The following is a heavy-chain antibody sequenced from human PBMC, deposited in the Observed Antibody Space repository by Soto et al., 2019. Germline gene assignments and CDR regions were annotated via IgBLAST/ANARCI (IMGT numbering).Heavy chain of an antibody. V-gene: IGHV1-69*13. D-gene: IGHD2-15*01. CDR1: GGTFSSYA. CDR3: ARGKCSGGSCYNYYGMEV. CDR2: IIPIFGTA. Sequence: SVKVSCKASGGTFSSYAISWVRQAPGQVLEWMGGIIPIFGTANYAQKFQGRVTITADESTITAYMELSSLRSEDTAVYYCARGKCSGGSCYNYYGMEVWGQGTTVTVSS. J-gene: IGHJ6*02.